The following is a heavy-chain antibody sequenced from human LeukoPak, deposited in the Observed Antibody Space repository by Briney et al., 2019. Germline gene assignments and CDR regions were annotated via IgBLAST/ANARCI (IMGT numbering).Heavy chain of an antibody. CDR1: GFTFSSSW. CDR3: TRVGYIDEGIDY. D-gene: IGHD5-24*01. V-gene: IGHV3-7*04. Sequence: PGGSLRLSCATSGFTFSSSWMSWVRQAPGKGLEWVANIKQDGSKKSYVDPVKGRFTISRDNAKNSLYLQMNSLRAEDTAIYYCTRVGYIDEGIDYWGQGTLVTVSS. J-gene: IGHJ4*02. CDR2: IKQDGSKK.